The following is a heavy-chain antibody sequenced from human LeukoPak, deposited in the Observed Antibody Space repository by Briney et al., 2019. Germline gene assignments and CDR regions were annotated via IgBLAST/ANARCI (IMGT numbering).Heavy chain of an antibody. CDR2: ISSSGSTI. J-gene: IGHJ3*02. D-gene: IGHD4-17*01. V-gene: IGHV3-11*01. Sequence: GGSLRLSCAASGFTFSDYYMSWIRQAPRKGLEWVSYISSSGSTIYYADSVKGRFTISRDNAKNSLYLQMNSLRAEDTAVYYCARADYGDYVDDAFDIWGQGTMVTVSS. CDR1: GFTFSDYY. CDR3: ARADYGDYVDDAFDI.